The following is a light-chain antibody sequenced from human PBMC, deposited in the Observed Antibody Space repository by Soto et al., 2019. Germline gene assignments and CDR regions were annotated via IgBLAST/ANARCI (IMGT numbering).Light chain of an antibody. CDR3: CSYAGSRTPYV. CDR2: EGS. Sequence: QSVLAQPASVSGSPGQSITISCTGTSSDVGSCNLVSWYQQHPGKAPKLMIYEGSKRPSGVSNRFSGSKSGNTASLTISGIQAEEEADYYCCSYAGSRTPYVFGTGTKVTVL. V-gene: IGLV2-23*01. J-gene: IGLJ1*01. CDR1: SSDVGSCNL.